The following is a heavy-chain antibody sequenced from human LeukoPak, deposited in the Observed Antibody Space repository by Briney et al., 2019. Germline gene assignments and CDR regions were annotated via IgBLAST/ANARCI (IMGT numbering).Heavy chain of an antibody. CDR1: GFTFSSYA. J-gene: IGHJ4*02. CDR2: ISGSGGST. V-gene: IGHV3-23*01. D-gene: IGHD3-22*01. CDR3: AKFHYYGSSGYADY. Sequence: GGSLRLSCAASGFTFSSYAMSWVRQAPGKGLEWVSAISGSGGSTYYADSVKGRFTISRDNSMNTLYLQMNSLRAEDTAVYYCAKFHYYGSSGYADYWGQGTLVTVSS.